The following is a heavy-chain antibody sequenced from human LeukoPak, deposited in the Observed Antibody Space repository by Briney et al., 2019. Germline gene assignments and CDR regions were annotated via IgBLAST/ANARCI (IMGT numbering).Heavy chain of an antibody. D-gene: IGHD6-6*01. CDR1: GYTFTSYY. CDR2: INPSGGST. J-gene: IGHJ4*02. CDR3: ARGTASYSSSSEGFDY. Sequence: GASVKVSCKASGYTFTSYYMHWVRQAPGQGLEWMGIINPSGGSTRYAQKFQGRVTMTRDTSTSTVYMELSSLRSEDTAVYYCARGTASYSSSSEGFDYWGQGTLVTVSS. V-gene: IGHV1-46*01.